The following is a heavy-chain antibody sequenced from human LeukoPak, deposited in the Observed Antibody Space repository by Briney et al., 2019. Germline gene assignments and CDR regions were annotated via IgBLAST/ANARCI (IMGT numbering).Heavy chain of an antibody. V-gene: IGHV3-30-3*01. J-gene: IGHJ4*02. CDR2: IAYDGGER. CDR1: GFTFSSYV. D-gene: IGHD6-13*01. Sequence: GGSLRLSCAASGFTFSSYVMHWVRQAPGKGLEWVALIAYDGGERYYADSVKGRFTISRDNSKNTLYLQMNSLRAEDTAMFYCERACGNSSPASRYFEYWGQGALVTVSS. CDR3: ERACGNSSPASRYFEY.